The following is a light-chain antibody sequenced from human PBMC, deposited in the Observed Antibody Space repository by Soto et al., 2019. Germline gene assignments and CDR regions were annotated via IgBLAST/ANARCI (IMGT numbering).Light chain of an antibody. J-gene: IGKJ5*01. Sequence: ELTQSPDSLSLSLGERATINCKSSRRVLYSSSNKNSLAWYQHKPGQPPKLLFYWASSRESGVPDRFTGGGSGTDVTLTISGLQSEDFAVYYCQQYNNWPITFGQGTRLEI. CDR2: WAS. CDR3: QQYNNWPIT. CDR1: RRVLYSSSNKNS. V-gene: IGKV4-1*01.